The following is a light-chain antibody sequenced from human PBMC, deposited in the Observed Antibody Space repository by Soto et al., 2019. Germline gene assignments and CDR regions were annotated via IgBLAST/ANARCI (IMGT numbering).Light chain of an antibody. CDR1: SSDVGDYDY. J-gene: IGLJ2*01. V-gene: IGLV2-14*01. CDR3: SSYTSSGTLV. Sequence: QSALTQPASVSGSPGQSITISCTGTSSDVGDYDYVSWYQQHPGKAPKLMISEVSNRPSGVSNRFSGSKSGNTASLTISGLQAEDEADYYCSSYTSSGTLVFGGGTKLTVL. CDR2: EVS.